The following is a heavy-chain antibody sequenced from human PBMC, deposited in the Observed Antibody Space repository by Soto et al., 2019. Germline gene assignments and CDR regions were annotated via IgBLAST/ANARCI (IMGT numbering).Heavy chain of an antibody. V-gene: IGHV3-30*18. CDR2: ISYDGTNK. J-gene: IGHJ4*01. Sequence: QVQLVESGGGVVQPGRSLRLSCAASGFTFSTYGMHWVRQAPGKGLEWVAVISYDGTNKYYADSVKGRFTISRDNSKNPLYLQMNSLRAEDTAVYYCAKERYSSRSPDFDYWGHGPLVTVSS. CDR1: GFTFSTYG. D-gene: IGHD6-13*01. CDR3: AKERYSSRSPDFDY.